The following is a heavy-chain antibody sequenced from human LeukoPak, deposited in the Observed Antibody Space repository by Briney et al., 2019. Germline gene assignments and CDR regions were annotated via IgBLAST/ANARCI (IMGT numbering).Heavy chain of an antibody. CDR3: ARPDTAMIDAFDI. J-gene: IGHJ3*02. V-gene: IGHV5-51*01. D-gene: IGHD5-18*01. CDR1: GYGFTSYW. Sequence: GESLKISCKGSGYGFTSYWIGWVRQRPGKGLEWMGIIYPGHSDTRYSPSFQGQVTISADKSISTAYLQWSSLKASDTAMYYCARPDTAMIDAFDIWGQGTMVTVSS. CDR2: IYPGHSDT.